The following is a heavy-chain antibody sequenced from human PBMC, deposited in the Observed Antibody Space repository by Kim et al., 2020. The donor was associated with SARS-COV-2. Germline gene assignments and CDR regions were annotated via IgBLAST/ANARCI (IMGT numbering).Heavy chain of an antibody. D-gene: IGHD4-17*01. CDR3: ARQGGYGGNSCAFDI. Sequence: SETLSLTCTVSGGSISSSSYYWGWIRQPPGKGLEWIGSIYYSGSTYYNPSLKSRVTISVDTSKNQFSLKLSSVTAADTAVYYCARQGGYGGNSCAFDIWGQGTMVTVSS. CDR1: GGSISSSSYY. CDR2: IYYSGST. J-gene: IGHJ3*02. V-gene: IGHV4-39*01.